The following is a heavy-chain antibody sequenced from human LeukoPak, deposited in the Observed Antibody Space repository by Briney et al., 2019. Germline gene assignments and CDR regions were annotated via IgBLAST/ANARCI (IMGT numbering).Heavy chain of an antibody. CDR2: IYHSGST. CDR3: ARHPGRSSPIDY. Sequence: SGTQSLTCAVSGGSISSSNWWSWVRQPPGKGLEWIGEIYHSGSTYYNPSLKSRVTISVDTSKNQFSLKLSSVTAADTAVYYCARHPGRSSPIDYWGQGTLVTVSS. D-gene: IGHD6-13*01. J-gene: IGHJ4*02. CDR1: GGSISSSNW. V-gene: IGHV4-4*02.